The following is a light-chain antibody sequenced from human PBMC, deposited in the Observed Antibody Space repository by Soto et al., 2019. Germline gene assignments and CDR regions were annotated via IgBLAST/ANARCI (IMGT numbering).Light chain of an antibody. CDR3: QQYYSTPLT. J-gene: IGKJ4*01. V-gene: IGKV4-1*01. CDR1: QSFLYSSNNKNY. CDR2: WAS. Sequence: DIVMTQSPDSLAVSLGERATINCKSSQSFLYSSNNKNYLAWYQQKPGQPPKLLIYWASTRKSGVPDRFSGSGSGTDFTLTISSLPAEDVAVYYWQQYYSTPLTFGGGTKVELK.